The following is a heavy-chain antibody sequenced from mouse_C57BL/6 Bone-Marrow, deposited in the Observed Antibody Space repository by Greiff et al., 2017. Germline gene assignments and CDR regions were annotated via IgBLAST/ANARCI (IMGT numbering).Heavy chain of an antibody. D-gene: IGHD2-4*01. J-gene: IGHJ2*01. CDR3: ARIERLYYDYDVGY. CDR2: IWWDDYK. Sequence: QVTLKVSGPGILQPSQTLSLTCSFSGFSLSTFGMGVGWIRQPSGKGLEWLAHIWWDDYKYYNPALKRRLTISKDTSKNQVFLKIANVDTADTATYYCARIERLYYDYDVGYWGQGTTLTVSS. V-gene: IGHV8-8*01. CDR1: GFSLSTFGMG.